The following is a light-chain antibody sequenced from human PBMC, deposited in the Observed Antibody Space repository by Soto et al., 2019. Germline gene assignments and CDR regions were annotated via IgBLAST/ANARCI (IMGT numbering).Light chain of an antibody. J-gene: IGLJ1*01. Sequence: QSVLAQPPSVSAAPGHKVTISCSGSSSNIGNNYVSWYQQLPGTAPKLLIYENNKRPSGIPDRFSGSKSGTSATLGITGLQTGDEADYYCGAWDTSLSVYVFATG. CDR1: SSNIGNNY. V-gene: IGLV1-51*02. CDR3: GAWDTSLSVYV. CDR2: ENN.